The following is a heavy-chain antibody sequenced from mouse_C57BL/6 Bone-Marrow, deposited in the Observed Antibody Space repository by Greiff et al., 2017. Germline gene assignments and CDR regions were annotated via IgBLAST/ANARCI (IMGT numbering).Heavy chain of an antibody. CDR2: IYPGSGGT. Sequence: QVQLKQPGTELVKPGASGKMSCKASGYTFTSYWIPWVKRRPGQGLEWIGNIYPGSGGTNYNGKFKSKATLTEDTSSSPASMPLSSLTSEDSAVYYCARDGYDGGDDYWGQGTTLTVSS. D-gene: IGHD2-2*01. CDR3: ARDGYDGGDDY. CDR1: GYTFTSYW. V-gene: IGHV1-55*01. J-gene: IGHJ2*01.